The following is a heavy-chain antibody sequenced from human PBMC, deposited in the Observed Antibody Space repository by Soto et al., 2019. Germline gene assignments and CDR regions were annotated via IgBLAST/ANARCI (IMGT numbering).Heavy chain of an antibody. CDR2: ISAYNGNT. Sequence: ASVKVSCKASGYTFTSYGISWVRQAPGQGLEWMGWISAYNGNTNYAQKLQGRVTMTTDTSTSTAYMELRSLRSDDTAVYYCARAQHYYGSGSSDYWGQGTLVTVSS. J-gene: IGHJ4*02. V-gene: IGHV1-18*01. CDR3: ARAQHYYGSGSSDY. D-gene: IGHD3-10*01. CDR1: GYTFTSYG.